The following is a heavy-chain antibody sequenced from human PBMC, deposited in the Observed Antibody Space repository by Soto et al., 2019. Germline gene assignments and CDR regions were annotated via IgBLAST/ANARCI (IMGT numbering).Heavy chain of an antibody. Sequence: SKTLSLTCTVAGGCISSSSYYWGWIRQPPGKGLEWIGSIYYSVSTYYNPSLKSRVTIYVDTSKNQFSLKLSSVTAADTAVYYCASSAVEQLVISWGQGTLVTVSS. CDR3: ASSAVEQLVIS. CDR2: IYYSVST. CDR1: GGCISSSSYY. J-gene: IGHJ5*02. D-gene: IGHD6-6*01. V-gene: IGHV4-39*01.